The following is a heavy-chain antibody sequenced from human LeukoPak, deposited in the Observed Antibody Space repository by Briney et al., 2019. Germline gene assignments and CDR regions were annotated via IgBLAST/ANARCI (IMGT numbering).Heavy chain of an antibody. CDR1: GYTLTELS. CDR2: FDPEDGET. CDR3: ATAPPHYYDSSGYYHPFDY. J-gene: IGHJ4*02. V-gene: IGHV1-24*01. Sequence: ASVTVSCKVSGYTLTELSMHWVRQAPGKGLEWMGGFDPEDGETIYAQKFQGRVTMTEDTSTDTAYMELSSLRSEDTAVYYCATAPPHYYDSSGYYHPFDYWGQGTLVTVSS. D-gene: IGHD3-22*01.